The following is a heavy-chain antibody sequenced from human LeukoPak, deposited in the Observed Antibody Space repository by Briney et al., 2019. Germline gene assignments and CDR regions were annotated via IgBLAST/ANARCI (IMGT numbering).Heavy chain of an antibody. CDR1: GYTFTSYG. D-gene: IGHD4-17*01. CDR3: ARDRPTVTTSSRNYYYYCGMDV. Sequence: GAAVKLSCKASGYTFTSYGISWVRQAPGQGLEWMGWISTYSGNANYAQKLQGRVTITTDTSTSTAYMELRSLRSDDTAVYYCARDRPTVTTSSRNYYYYCGMDVWGQGTPVTVSS. CDR2: ISTYSGNA. J-gene: IGHJ6*02. V-gene: IGHV1-18*01.